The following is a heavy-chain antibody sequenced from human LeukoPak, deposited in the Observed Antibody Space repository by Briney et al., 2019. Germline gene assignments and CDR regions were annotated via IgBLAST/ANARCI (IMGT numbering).Heavy chain of an antibody. CDR2: ISYDGSNK. D-gene: IGHD6-19*01. Sequence: PGRSLRLSCAASGFTFSSYAMPWVRQAPGKGLEWVAVISYDGSNKYYADSVKGRFTISRDNSKNTLYLQMNSLRAEDTAVYYCARVFDSSSYYYGMDVWGQGTTVTVSS. CDR3: ARVFDSSSYYYGMDV. CDR1: GFTFSSYA. J-gene: IGHJ6*02. V-gene: IGHV3-30-3*01.